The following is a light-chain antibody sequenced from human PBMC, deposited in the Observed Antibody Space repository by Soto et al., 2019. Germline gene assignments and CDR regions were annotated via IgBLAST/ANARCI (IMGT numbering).Light chain of an antibody. V-gene: IGLV8-61*01. CDR1: SGSVSTSYY. J-gene: IGLJ3*02. CDR2: STN. Sequence: QAVVTQEPSFSVSPGGTVTLTCGLSSGSVSTSYYPSWYQQTPGQAPRTLIYSTNSRSSGVPDRLSGSILGNKAALTITGAQAEDESDYYCLLYVGSGVWVFGGGTKLTVL. CDR3: LLYVGSGVWV.